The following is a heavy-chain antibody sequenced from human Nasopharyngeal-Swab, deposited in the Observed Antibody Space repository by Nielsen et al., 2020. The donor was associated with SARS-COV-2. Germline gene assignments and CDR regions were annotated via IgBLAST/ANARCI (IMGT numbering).Heavy chain of an antibody. CDR3: AKRGYSYGYVVY. D-gene: IGHD5-18*01. V-gene: IGHV4-38-2*02. J-gene: IGHJ4*02. CDR2: IYHNGRT. Sequence: SETLSLTCTVPGDSIRSGNYWGWIRQPPGKGLEWIGSIYHNGRTNYKPSLKSRVTMSVDTSKNHFSLKLSSVTAADTAVYYCAKRGYSYGYVVYWGQGTLVTVSS. CDR1: GDSIRSGNY.